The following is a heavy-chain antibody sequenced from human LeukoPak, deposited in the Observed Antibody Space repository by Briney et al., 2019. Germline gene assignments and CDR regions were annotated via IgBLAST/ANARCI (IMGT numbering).Heavy chain of an antibody. V-gene: IGHV4-38-2*01. Sequence: SETLSLTCAVSGYSISSGYYWGWIRPPPGKGLEWIGSIYHSGSTYYNPSLKSRVTISVDTSKNQFSLKPSSVTAADTAVYYCARQLVGYYDFWSGKRGAFDIWGQGTMVTVSS. CDR1: GYSISSGYY. J-gene: IGHJ3*02. CDR3: ARQLVGYYDFWSGKRGAFDI. CDR2: IYHSGST. D-gene: IGHD3-3*01.